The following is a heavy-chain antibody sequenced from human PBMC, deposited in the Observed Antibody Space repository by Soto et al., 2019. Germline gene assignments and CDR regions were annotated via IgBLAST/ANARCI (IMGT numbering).Heavy chain of an antibody. Sequence: QVQLVQSGAEVKKPGSSVKVSCKASGGTFSSYTISWVRQAPGQGLEWMGRIIPILGIANYAQKFQGRVTIXXDXSXXPAYMELSSLGSEDTAVYYCARDGGTEGDPLGFDYWGQGTLVTVSS. J-gene: IGHJ4*02. CDR1: GGTFSSYT. D-gene: IGHD2-15*01. CDR2: IIPILGIA. V-gene: IGHV1-69*08. CDR3: ARDGGTEGDPLGFDY.